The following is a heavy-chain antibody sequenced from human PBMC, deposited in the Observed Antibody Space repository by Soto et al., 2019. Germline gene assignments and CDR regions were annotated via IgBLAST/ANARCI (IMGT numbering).Heavy chain of an antibody. J-gene: IGHJ6*02. CDR3: ARGLRESFSDYYYGMDV. V-gene: IGHV3-30-3*01. Sequence: GGSLRLSCAASGFTFSSYAMHWVRQAPGKGLEWVAVISYDGSNKYYADSVKGRFTISRDNSKNTLYLQMNSLRAEDTAVYYCARGLRESFSDYYYGMDVWGQGTTVTVSS. CDR1: GFTFSSYA. CDR2: ISYDGSNK. D-gene: IGHD3-10*01.